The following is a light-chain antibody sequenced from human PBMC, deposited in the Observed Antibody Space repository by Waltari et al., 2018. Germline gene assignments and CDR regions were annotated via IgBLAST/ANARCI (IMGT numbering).Light chain of an antibody. CDR1: QSVSSSY. J-gene: IGKJ2*01. CDR2: GAS. V-gene: IGKV3-20*01. CDR3: QQYGRSPFT. Sequence: EIVLTQSPGTLSLSQGERATLSCRASQSVSSSYLAWYQQKPGQAPWLLIYGASSRATGIPDRFSGSGSATDFTLTINRLEPEDFAVYYCQQYGRSPFTFGQWTKLEIK.